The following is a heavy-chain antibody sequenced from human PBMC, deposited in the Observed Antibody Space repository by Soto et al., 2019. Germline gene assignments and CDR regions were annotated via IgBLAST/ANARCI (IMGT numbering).Heavy chain of an antibody. D-gene: IGHD6-19*01. J-gene: IGHJ6*02. CDR1: GFTFSSYA. CDR3: AKDQEWVVTEYYYGMDV. V-gene: IGHV3-23*01. Sequence: QPGGSLRLSCAASGFTFSSYAMSWVRQAPGKGLEWVSAISGSGGSTYYADSVKGRFTISRDNSKNTLYLQMNSLRAEDTAVYYCAKDQEWVVTEYYYGMDVWGQGTTVTVSS. CDR2: ISGSGGST.